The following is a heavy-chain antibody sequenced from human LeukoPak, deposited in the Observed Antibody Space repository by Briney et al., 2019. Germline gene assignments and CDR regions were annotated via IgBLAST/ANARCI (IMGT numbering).Heavy chain of an antibody. J-gene: IGHJ6*02. CDR1: GGTFSSYA. Sequence: ASVKVSCKASGGTFSSYAISWVRQAPGQGLEWMGRINPIFGIANYAQKFQGRVTITADKSTSTAYMELSSLRSEDTAVYYCASLAARSDYYYYGMDVWGQGTTVTVSS. CDR2: INPIFGIA. CDR3: ASLAARSDYYYYGMDV. D-gene: IGHD6-6*01. V-gene: IGHV1-69*04.